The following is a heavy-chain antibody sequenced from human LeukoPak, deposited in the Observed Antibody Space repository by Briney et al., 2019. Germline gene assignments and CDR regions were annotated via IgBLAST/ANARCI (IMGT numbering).Heavy chain of an antibody. J-gene: IGHJ5*02. D-gene: IGHD3-3*01. Sequence: GASVKVSCKASGYTFTSYYMHWVRQAPGQGLEWMGIINPSGGSTAYAQKFQGRVTMTRDMSTSTVYMELSSLRSEDTAIYYCARGASEYDRFLEWPGAFHNWFDPWGQGTLVTVSS. CDR1: GYTFTSYY. CDR3: ARGASEYDRFLEWPGAFHNWFDP. CDR2: INPSGGST. V-gene: IGHV1-46*01.